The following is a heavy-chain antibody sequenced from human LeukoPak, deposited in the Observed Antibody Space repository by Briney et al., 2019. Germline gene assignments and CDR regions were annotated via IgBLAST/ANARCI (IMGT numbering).Heavy chain of an antibody. V-gene: IGHV4-34*01. J-gene: IGHJ6*02. Sequence: SETLSLTCAVYGGSFSGYYWSWIRQPPGKGLEWIGEINHSGSTNYNPSLKSRVTISVDTSKNQFSLKLGSVTAADTAVYYCARGGSARGRYSSGWYSYYYGMDVWGQGTTVTVSS. D-gene: IGHD6-19*01. CDR3: ARGGSARGRYSSGWYSYYYGMDV. CDR2: INHSGST. CDR1: GGSFSGYY.